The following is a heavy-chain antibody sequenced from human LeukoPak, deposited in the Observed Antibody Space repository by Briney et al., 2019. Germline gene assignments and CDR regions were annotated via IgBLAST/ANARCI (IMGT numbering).Heavy chain of an antibody. CDR1: GYTFTSYG. Sequence: ASVKVSCKASGYTFTSYGISWVRQAPGQGREWMGWISAYNGNTNYAQKLQGRVTMTTDISTSTAYMELRSLRSDDTAVYYCERGGGRDNWFDPWGQGNLVNVSS. V-gene: IGHV1-18*04. CDR2: ISAYNGNT. D-gene: IGHD3-16*01. J-gene: IGHJ5*02. CDR3: ERGGGRDNWFDP.